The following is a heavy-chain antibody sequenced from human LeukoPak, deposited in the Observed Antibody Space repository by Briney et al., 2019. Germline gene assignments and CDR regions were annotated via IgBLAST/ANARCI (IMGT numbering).Heavy chain of an antibody. V-gene: IGHV3-30*02. J-gene: IGHJ4*02. Sequence: GGSLRLSCAASGFTFSSYGMHWVRQAPGKGLEWVAFIRYDGSNKYYADSVKGRFTISRDNSKNTLYLQMNSLRAEDTAVYYCAKDQGYYDSSGYYYDDYFDYWGQGTLVTVSS. CDR2: IRYDGSNK. D-gene: IGHD3-22*01. CDR3: AKDQGYYDSSGYYYDDYFDY. CDR1: GFTFSSYG.